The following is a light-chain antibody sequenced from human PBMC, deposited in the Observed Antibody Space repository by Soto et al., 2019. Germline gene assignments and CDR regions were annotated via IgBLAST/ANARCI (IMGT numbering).Light chain of an antibody. CDR2: GAS. Sequence: DIQMTQFPSSMSASVGDRVTISCRASRTISTYLNWYQQKPGKAPKLLIYGASSLQSGVSSRFSGSGSGTEFALTINSLQTEDFATYYCQQSYSSPRTFGQGTKIDIK. CDR1: RTISTY. V-gene: IGKV1-39*01. CDR3: QQSYSSPRT. J-gene: IGKJ2*02.